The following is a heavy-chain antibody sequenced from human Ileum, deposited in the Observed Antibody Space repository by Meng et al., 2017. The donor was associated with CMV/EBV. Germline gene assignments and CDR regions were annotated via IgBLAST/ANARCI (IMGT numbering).Heavy chain of an antibody. CDR1: GFTFSSYA. Sequence: GGSLRLSCAASGFTFSSYAMSWVRQAPGKGLEWVSAISGSGGSTYYADSVKGRFTISRDNSKNTLYLQMNSLRAEDTAVYYCARDSITAEGYYYDSSGFWGQGTLVTVSS. V-gene: IGHV3-23*01. J-gene: IGHJ4*02. D-gene: IGHD3-22*01. CDR2: ISGSGGST. CDR3: ARDSITAEGYYYDSSGF.